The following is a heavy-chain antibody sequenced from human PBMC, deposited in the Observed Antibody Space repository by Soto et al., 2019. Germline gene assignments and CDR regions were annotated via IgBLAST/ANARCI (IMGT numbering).Heavy chain of an antibody. CDR3: AKELDIVVVPAAFAIYGMDV. Sequence: EVQLVESGGGLVQPGGSLRLSCAASGFTFDDYAMHWVRQAPGKGLEWVSGISWNSGSIGYADSVKGRFTISRDNAKNSLYLQMNSLRAEDTALYYCAKELDIVVVPAAFAIYGMDVWGQGTTVTVSS. V-gene: IGHV3-9*01. D-gene: IGHD2-2*01. CDR1: GFTFDDYA. J-gene: IGHJ6*02. CDR2: ISWNSGSI.